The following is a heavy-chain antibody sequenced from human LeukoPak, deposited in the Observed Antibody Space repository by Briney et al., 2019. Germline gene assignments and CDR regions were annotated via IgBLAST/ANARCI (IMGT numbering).Heavy chain of an antibody. V-gene: IGHV3-21*01. CDR1: GFTFSSYS. CDR2: ISSSSSYI. D-gene: IGHD1-1*01. J-gene: IGHJ4*02. CDR3: ARDPRGYNWNDVGYFDY. Sequence: GGSLRLSCAASGFTFSSYSMNWVRQAPGKGLEWVSSISSSSSYIYYADSVKGRFTISRDNAKNSLYLQMNSLRAEDTAVYYCARDPRGYNWNDVGYFDYRGQGTLVTVSS.